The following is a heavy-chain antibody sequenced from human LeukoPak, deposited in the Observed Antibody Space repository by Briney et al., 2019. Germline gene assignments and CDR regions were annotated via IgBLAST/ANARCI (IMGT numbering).Heavy chain of an antibody. J-gene: IGHJ4*02. CDR3: AKDTSPSGYDHFDY. Sequence: GSLRLSCAASGFPFSSFGMHWGRPAPGKGLEWGAVISYDGSNKYYADFVKGRFTISRDNSKNTLYLQMNSLRAEDTAVYYCAKDTSPSGYDHFDYWGQGTLVTVSS. CDR2: ISYDGSNK. D-gene: IGHD5-12*01. CDR1: GFPFSSFG. V-gene: IGHV3-30*18.